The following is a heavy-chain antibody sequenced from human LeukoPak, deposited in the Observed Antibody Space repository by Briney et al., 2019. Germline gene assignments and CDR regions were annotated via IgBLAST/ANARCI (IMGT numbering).Heavy chain of an antibody. V-gene: IGHV4-31*01. Sequence: PSQTLSLTCTVSGGTISSGGYYWSWIRQHPGKGLEWIGYIYYSGSTYYNPSLKSQVTISVDTSKNQFSLKLSSVTAADTAVYYCARGPDDYGDYPDAFDIWGQGTMVTVSS. CDR1: GGTISSGGYY. D-gene: IGHD4-17*01. CDR2: IYYSGST. CDR3: ARGPDDYGDYPDAFDI. J-gene: IGHJ3*02.